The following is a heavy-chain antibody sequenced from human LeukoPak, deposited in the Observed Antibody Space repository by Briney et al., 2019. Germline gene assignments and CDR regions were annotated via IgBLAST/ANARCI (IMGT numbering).Heavy chain of an antibody. V-gene: IGHV3-23*01. J-gene: IGHJ4*02. CDR3: AKGHKKTHLPYCSSTSCYRWPTFDY. D-gene: IGHD2-2*01. CDR2: ISGSGGST. Sequence: PGGSLRLSCAASGFTFSNYWMSWVRQAPGKGLEWVSAISGSGGSTYYADSVKGRFTISRDNSKNTLYLQMNSLRAEDTAVYYCAKGHKKTHLPYCSSTSCYRWPTFDYWGQGTLVTVSS. CDR1: GFTFSNYW.